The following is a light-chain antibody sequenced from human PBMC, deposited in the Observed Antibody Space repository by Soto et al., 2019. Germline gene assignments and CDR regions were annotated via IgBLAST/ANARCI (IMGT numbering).Light chain of an antibody. Sequence: EIVMTQSPATLSVSPGERATLSCRASQSVSSNLAWYQQKPGQAPRLLIYGASTRATDVPARFSGSGSGTEFTLTISSLQSEEFAVYYGQQYNNWPETFGQGTKVEIK. CDR1: QSVSSN. CDR2: GAS. CDR3: QQYNNWPET. V-gene: IGKV3-15*01. J-gene: IGKJ1*01.